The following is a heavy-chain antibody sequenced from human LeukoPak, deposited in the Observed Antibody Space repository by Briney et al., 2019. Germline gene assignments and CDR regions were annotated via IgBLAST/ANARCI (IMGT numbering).Heavy chain of an antibody. CDR1: GVTFSSYW. CDR2: IKSDGST. CDR3: ARAPSEIGGYYPEYFRH. Sequence: GGSLRLSCAASGVTFSSYWMHWVRQAPGKGLVWVSRIKSDGSTRYADSVKGRFTTSRDNAKNTVSLQMNSLRAEDTGVYYCARAPSEIGGYYPEYFRHWGQGTLVTVSP. J-gene: IGHJ1*01. D-gene: IGHD3-22*01. V-gene: IGHV3-74*01.